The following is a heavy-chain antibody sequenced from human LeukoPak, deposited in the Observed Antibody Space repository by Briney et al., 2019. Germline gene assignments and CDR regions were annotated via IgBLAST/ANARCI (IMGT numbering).Heavy chain of an antibody. CDR3: ARVVPTAQGDNWFDP. CDR2: INPNSGGT. Sequence: GASVKVSCKASGYTFTGYYMHWVRQAPGQGLEWMGWINPNSGGTNYAQKFQGRVTMTRDTSISTAYMELSRLRSDDTAVYYCARVVPTAQGDNWFDPWGQGTLVTVSS. V-gene: IGHV1-2*02. J-gene: IGHJ5*02. CDR1: GYTFTGYY. D-gene: IGHD2-2*01.